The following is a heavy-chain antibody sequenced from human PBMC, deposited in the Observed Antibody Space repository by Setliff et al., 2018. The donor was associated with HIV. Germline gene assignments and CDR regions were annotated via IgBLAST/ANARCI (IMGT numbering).Heavy chain of an antibody. CDR1: GGSISNYY. J-gene: IGHJ6*03. D-gene: IGHD3-16*02. CDR3: ARGYPVSYYYYMDV. V-gene: IGHV4-59*12. CDR2: IYNSGST. Sequence: NPSETLSLTCTVSGGSISNYYWSWIRQPPGKGLEWIGYIYNSGSTNYNPSLKSRVTISVDTSKSQFSLKLSSVTAADTAVYYCARGYPVSYYYYMDVWGKGTTVTVSS.